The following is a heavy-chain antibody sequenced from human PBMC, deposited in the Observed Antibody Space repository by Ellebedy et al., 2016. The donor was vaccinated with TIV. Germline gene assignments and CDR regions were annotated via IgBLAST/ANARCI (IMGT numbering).Heavy chain of an antibody. CDR1: GGSISSGDYS. V-gene: IGHV4-30-2*01. CDR3: ARVLPGYNYYGIDV. CDR2: IFHSGST. D-gene: IGHD2-2*02. J-gene: IGHJ6*02. Sequence: MPSETLSLTCAVSGGSISSGDYSWTWIRPPPGKGLECLGYIFHSGSTHYNPSLKSRVTFSVDRSKNQFSLKLNSVTAADSAVYYCARVLPGYNYYGIDVWGQGTTVTVSS.